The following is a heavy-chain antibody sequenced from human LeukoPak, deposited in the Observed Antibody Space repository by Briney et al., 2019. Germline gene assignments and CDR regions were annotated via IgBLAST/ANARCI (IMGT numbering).Heavy chain of an antibody. V-gene: IGHV3-9*01. D-gene: IGHD3-9*01. CDR3: AKDSHYDILTGYYDY. Sequence: GGSLRLSCAASGFTFDDYAMHWVRQAPGKGLEWVSGISWNSGSIGYADSVKGRFTTSRDNAKNSLYLQMNSLRAEDTALYYCAKDSHYDILTGYYDYWGQGTLVTVSS. J-gene: IGHJ4*02. CDR2: ISWNSGSI. CDR1: GFTFDDYA.